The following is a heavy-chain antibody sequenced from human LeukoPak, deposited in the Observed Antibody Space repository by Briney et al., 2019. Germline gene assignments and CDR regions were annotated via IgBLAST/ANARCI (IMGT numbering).Heavy chain of an antibody. V-gene: IGHV3-33*01. CDR2: IWYDGSNK. CDR1: GFTFSSYG. CDR3: ATLYSQGDY. Sequence: PGGSLRLSCAASGFTFSSYGMHWVRQAPGKGPEWVAVIWYDGSNKYYADSVKGRFTISRDNSKNTLYLQMNSLRAEDTAVYYCATLYSQGDYWGQGTLVTVSS. J-gene: IGHJ4*02. D-gene: IGHD3-16*02.